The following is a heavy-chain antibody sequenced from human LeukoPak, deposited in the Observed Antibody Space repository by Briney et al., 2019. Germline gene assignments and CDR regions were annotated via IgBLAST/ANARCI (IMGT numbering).Heavy chain of an antibody. V-gene: IGHV1-3*01. Sequence: ASVKVSCKASGYTFTSYAMHWVRQAPGQRLEWMGWINAGNGNTKYSQKFQGRVTMTRDTSTSTVYMELSSLRSEDTAVYYCAREDIVGATKAFDIWGQGTMVTVSS. CDR3: AREDIVGATKAFDI. D-gene: IGHD1-26*01. CDR1: GYTFTSYA. J-gene: IGHJ3*02. CDR2: INAGNGNT.